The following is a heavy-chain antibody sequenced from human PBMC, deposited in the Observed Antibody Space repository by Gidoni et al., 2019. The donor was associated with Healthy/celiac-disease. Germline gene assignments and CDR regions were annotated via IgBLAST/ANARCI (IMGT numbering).Heavy chain of an antibody. CDR1: GGSFSGYY. CDR2: INHSGST. D-gene: IGHD2-15*01. Sequence: QVQLQQWGAGLLKPSETLSLTCAVYGGSFSGYYWSWLRQPPGKGLEWIGEINHSGSTNYNPSLNSRVTISVDTSKNQFSLKLSSVTAADTAVYYCARTGRYCSGGSCYSSYYYYYMDVWGKGTTVTVSS. J-gene: IGHJ6*03. V-gene: IGHV4-34*01. CDR3: ARTGRYCSGGSCYSSYYYYYMDV.